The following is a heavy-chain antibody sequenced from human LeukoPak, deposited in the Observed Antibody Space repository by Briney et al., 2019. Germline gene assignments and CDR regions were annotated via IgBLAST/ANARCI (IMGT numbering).Heavy chain of an antibody. Sequence: GGSLRLSCAASGVTFSSYGMHWVRHAPGKGLEWVAVISYDGSNKYYADSVKGRFTISRDNSKNTLYLQMNSLRAEDTAVYYCAKGDYYDSSGYYYWSRYFDYWGQGTLVTVSS. J-gene: IGHJ4*02. D-gene: IGHD3-22*01. CDR1: GVTFSSYG. CDR3: AKGDYYDSSGYYYWSRYFDY. V-gene: IGHV3-30*18. CDR2: ISYDGSNK.